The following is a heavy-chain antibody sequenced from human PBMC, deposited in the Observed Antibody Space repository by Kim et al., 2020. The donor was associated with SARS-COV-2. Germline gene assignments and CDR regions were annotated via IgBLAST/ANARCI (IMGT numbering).Heavy chain of an antibody. CDR3: AKGYQQWLDHTCSDY. V-gene: IGHV3-30*18. J-gene: IGHJ4*02. CDR2: ISYDGSNK. Sequence: SLRLSCAASGFTFSSYGMHWVRQAPGKGLEWVAVISYDGSNKYYADSVKGRFTISRDNSKNTLYLQMNSLRAEDTAVYYCAKGYQQWLDHTCSDYWGQG. D-gene: IGHD6-19*01. CDR1: GFTFSSYG.